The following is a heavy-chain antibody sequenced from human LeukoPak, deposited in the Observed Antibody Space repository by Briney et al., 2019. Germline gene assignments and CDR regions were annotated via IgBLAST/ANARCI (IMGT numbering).Heavy chain of an antibody. CDR1: GASISSGTYY. J-gene: IGHJ4*02. CDR3: ARQFDS. Sequence: SETLSLTCTVSGASISSGTYYWGWIRQPPGKGLEWIGSIYYSVNTYYNPSLKSRVTIYVDTSKNQFSLKLSSVTAADTAVYYCARQFDSWGQGTLVTVSS. CDR2: IYYSVNT. V-gene: IGHV4-39*01.